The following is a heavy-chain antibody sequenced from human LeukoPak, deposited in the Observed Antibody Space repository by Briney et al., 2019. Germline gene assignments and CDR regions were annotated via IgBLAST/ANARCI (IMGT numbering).Heavy chain of an antibody. D-gene: IGHD6-13*01. CDR2: IYSGGST. Sequence: PGGSLRLSCAASGFTVSSNYMSWVRQAPGKGLEWVSVIYSGGSTYYADSVKGRFTISRDNSKNTLYLQMNSLRAGDTAVYYCARDRYSSSWLYYFDYWGQGTLVTVSS. J-gene: IGHJ4*02. V-gene: IGHV3-53*01. CDR1: GFTVSSNY. CDR3: ARDRYSSSWLYYFDY.